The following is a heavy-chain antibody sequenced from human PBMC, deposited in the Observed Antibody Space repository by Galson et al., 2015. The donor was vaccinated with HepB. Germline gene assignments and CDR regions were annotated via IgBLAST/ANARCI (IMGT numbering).Heavy chain of an antibody. V-gene: IGHV3-48*03. Sequence: FLRLSCAASGFTFKSHSMSWVRQAPGKGLEWVSAISENGGTIYYADSVKGRFTISRDNAKSLYLQMNSLTAEDTAVYYCARSKSPSSPSDNWGQGTLVTVPS. D-gene: IGHD6-13*01. CDR1: GFTFKSHS. J-gene: IGHJ4*02. CDR2: ISENGGTI. CDR3: ARSKSPSSPSDN.